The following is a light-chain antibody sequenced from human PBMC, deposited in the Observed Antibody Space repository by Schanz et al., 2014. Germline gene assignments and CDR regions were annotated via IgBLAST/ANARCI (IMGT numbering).Light chain of an antibody. J-gene: IGKJ1*01. CDR1: QNIFSN. Sequence: EIVLTQSPGTLSLSPGERATLSCRASQNIFSNLAWYQQKPGQAPRLLIYDASNRVTGIPARFSGSASGTDFTLTIISLQSEDFAVYYYQQYNNWPRTFGQGTKVEGK. CDR3: QQYNNWPRT. V-gene: IGKV3D-15*01. CDR2: DAS.